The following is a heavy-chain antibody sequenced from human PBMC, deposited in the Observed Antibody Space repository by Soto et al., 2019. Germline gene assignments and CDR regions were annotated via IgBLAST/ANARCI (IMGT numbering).Heavy chain of an antibody. CDR3: ATIPVVVPATRDYYYGMDV. Sequence: PGGSLRRSWAAAGFTFDDYAMHRVRQGPREGLEGVSCISWNSGKIDYADSMKGRFTISRDNAKNTLYLQINSLRTEDTAVYYCATIPVVVPATRDYYYGMDVWGQGTTVTVPS. J-gene: IGHJ6*02. CDR1: GFTFDDYA. CDR2: ISWNSGKI. D-gene: IGHD2-2*01. V-gene: IGHV3-9*01.